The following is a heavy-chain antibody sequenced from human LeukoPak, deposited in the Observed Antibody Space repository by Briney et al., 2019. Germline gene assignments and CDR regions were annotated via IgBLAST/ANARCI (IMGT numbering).Heavy chain of an antibody. J-gene: IGHJ4*02. Sequence: GGSLRLSCAASGFTYNDYAMHWVRQAPGKGLEWVSGISWNSGSIGYADSVKGRFTISRDNAKNSLYLQMNSLRAEDMALYYCAKEKAAAGIFDYWGQGTLVTVPS. CDR3: AKEKAAAGIFDY. CDR1: GFTYNDYA. V-gene: IGHV3-9*03. D-gene: IGHD6-13*01. CDR2: ISWNSGSI.